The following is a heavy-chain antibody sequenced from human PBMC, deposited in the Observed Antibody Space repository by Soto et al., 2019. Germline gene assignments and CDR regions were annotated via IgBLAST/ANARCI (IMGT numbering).Heavy chain of an antibody. V-gene: IGHV3-30*18. D-gene: IGHD6-19*01. J-gene: IGHJ5*02. Sequence: PWGAPRLSFAASGVTLSSYCMHWVRPAPGKGREWVAVISYDGSNKYYADSVKGRFTISRDNSKNTLYLQMNSLRAEDTAVYYCAKERHDSSGWYHLGGFDPWGQGTLVTVSS. CDR1: GVTLSSYC. CDR3: AKERHDSSGWYHLGGFDP. CDR2: ISYDGSNK.